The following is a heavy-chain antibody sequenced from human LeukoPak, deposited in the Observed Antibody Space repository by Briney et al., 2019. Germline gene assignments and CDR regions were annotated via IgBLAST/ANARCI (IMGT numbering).Heavy chain of an antibody. J-gene: IGHJ4*02. Sequence: ASVKVSCKASGYTFTGYYIHWVRQAPGQGLQWMGWINPNSGGTNFAQKLQGRVTMTRDTSISTAYMELSSLTSDDTAVYYCARGAEFDYWGQGTLVTVSS. CDR1: GYTFTGYY. CDR3: ARGAEFDY. V-gene: IGHV1-2*02. CDR2: INPNSGGT.